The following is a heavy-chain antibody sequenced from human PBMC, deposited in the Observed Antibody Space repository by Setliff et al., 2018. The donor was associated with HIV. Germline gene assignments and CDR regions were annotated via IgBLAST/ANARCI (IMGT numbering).Heavy chain of an antibody. D-gene: IGHD2-15*01. CDR3: ARDRFCSRGSCYEPNWFDP. CDR2: IIPLFNTS. J-gene: IGHJ5*02. CDR1: GGNFSTYG. Sequence: SVKVSCKASGGNFSTYGISWVRQAPGQGLEWMGGIIPLFNTSNYAQKLQGRVTITADESTSTAYMELSSLRSEDSAVYYCARDRFCSRGSCYEPNWFDPWAREPWSPSP. V-gene: IGHV1-69*13.